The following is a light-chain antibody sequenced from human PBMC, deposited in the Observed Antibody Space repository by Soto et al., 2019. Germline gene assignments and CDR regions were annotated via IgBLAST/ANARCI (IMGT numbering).Light chain of an antibody. CDR2: GAS. CDR3: QHYNSYSEA. Sequence: EIVMTQSPATMSVSPGERATLSCXASQSVNIYLAWYQQKPGQAPRLLIFGASYRATGIPARFSGSGSGTEFTLTISSLQPDDFATYYCQHYNSYSEAFGQGTKVDIK. J-gene: IGKJ1*01. V-gene: IGKV3D-15*01. CDR1: QSVNIY.